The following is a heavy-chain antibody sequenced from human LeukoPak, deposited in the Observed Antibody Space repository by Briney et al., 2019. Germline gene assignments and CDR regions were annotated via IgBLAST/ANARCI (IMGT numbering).Heavy chain of an antibody. CDR3: TRQNSVMDYYYYGMDV. Sequence: PWGSLRLSCAASGFTFSSYGMHWVRQASGKGLEWVGRIRSKANSYATAYAASVKGRFTISRDDSKNTAYLQMNSLKTEDTAVYYCTRQNSVMDYYYYGMDVWGQGTTVTVSS. V-gene: IGHV3-73*01. J-gene: IGHJ6*02. CDR2: IRSKANSYAT. D-gene: IGHD2-21*01. CDR1: GFTFSSYG.